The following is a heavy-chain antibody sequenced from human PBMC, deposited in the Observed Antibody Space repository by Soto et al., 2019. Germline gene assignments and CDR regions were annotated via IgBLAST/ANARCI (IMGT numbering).Heavy chain of an antibody. CDR2: IHHSGRT. CDR3: ARGECSSNYCFTRWALDI. V-gene: IGHV4-34*01. J-gene: IGHJ3*02. D-gene: IGHD2-2*01. Sequence: AETLSLTCAVYGGAFIGYYWTWSGHTPGKGLEWTGEIHHSGRTNYNPSLKSQVSISADTSKTQFSLNLTSVTTADTAVYYCARGECSSNYCFTRWALDIWGQGTVVTVSS. CDR1: GGAFIGYY.